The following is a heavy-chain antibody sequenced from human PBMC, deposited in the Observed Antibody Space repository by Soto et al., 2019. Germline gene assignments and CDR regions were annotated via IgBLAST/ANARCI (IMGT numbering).Heavy chain of an antibody. CDR1: GFTFSNYA. Sequence: EVHLLESGGDLVQPGGSLRLSCAASGFTFSNYAMSWVRQAPGKGLDWVSGISGSAASTFYADSVKGRFTISRDNSKNTLYLQMNSLRAEDTAVYYCAKWTGRYCSGGRCYLDDPFEDWGQGTLVTVSS. CDR3: AKWTGRYCSGGRCYLDDPFED. V-gene: IGHV3-23*01. J-gene: IGHJ4*02. CDR2: ISGSAAST. D-gene: IGHD2-15*01.